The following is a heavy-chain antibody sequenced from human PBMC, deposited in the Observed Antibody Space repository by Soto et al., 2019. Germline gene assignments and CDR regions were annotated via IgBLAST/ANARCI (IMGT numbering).Heavy chain of an antibody. V-gene: IGHV4-59*08. CDR1: GGSISSYY. D-gene: IGHD3-22*01. CDR3: ARYYYDSSGPNPYFDY. Sequence: SETLSLTCTVSGGSISSYYWSWIRQPPGKGLEWIGYIYYSGSTNYNPSHKSRVTISVDTSKNQFSLKLSSVTAADTAVYYCARYYYDSSGPNPYFDYWGQGTLVTVSS. J-gene: IGHJ4*02. CDR2: IYYSGST.